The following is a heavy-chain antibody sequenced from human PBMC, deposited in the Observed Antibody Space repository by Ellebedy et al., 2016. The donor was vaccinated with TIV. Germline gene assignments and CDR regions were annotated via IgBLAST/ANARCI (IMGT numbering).Heavy chain of an antibody. J-gene: IGHJ6*02. CDR1: GGSFSGYY. D-gene: IGHD5-18*01. CDR2: INHSGST. V-gene: IGHV4-34*01. CDR3: ARCGYSYGYTPWLEYYYYYGMDV. Sequence: SETLSLXCAVYGGSFSGYYWSWIRQPPGKGLEWIGEINHSGSTNYNPSLKSRVTISVDTSKNQFSLKLSSVTAADTAVYYCARCGYSYGYTPWLEYYYYYGMDVWGQGTTVTVSS.